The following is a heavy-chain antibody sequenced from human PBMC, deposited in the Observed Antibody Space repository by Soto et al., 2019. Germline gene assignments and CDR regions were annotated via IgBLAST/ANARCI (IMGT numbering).Heavy chain of an antibody. D-gene: IGHD6-13*01. V-gene: IGHV3-30*18. J-gene: IGHJ5*02. CDR1: GFTINTYG. CDR2: ISYDENTK. Sequence: GGSLRLSCEASGFTINTYGMHWVRQAPGKGLEWVAIISYDENTKYYADSLKGRFTISRDNSKNTLYLEINNLTPEDTAVYYCEKEVLAAGMGWFDPWGQGTLVTVSS. CDR3: EKEVLAAGMGWFDP.